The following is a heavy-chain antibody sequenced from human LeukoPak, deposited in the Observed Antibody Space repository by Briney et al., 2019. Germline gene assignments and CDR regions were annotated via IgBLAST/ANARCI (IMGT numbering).Heavy chain of an antibody. J-gene: IGHJ6*02. D-gene: IGHD3-10*01. CDR1: GGSFSGYY. CDR3: ARALYYYGSGSYLKGYYYGMDV. V-gene: IGHV4-34*01. CDR2: INHSGST. Sequence: PSETLSLTCAVYGGSFSGYYWSWIRQPPGKGLEWIGEINHSGSTNYNPSLKSRVTMSVDTSKNQLSLKLSSVTAADTAVYYCARALYYYGSGSYLKGYYYGMDVWGQGTTVTVSS.